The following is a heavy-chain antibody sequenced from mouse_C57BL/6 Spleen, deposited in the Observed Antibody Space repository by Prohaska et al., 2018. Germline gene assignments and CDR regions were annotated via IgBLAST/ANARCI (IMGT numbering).Heavy chain of an antibody. J-gene: IGHJ3*01. V-gene: IGHV1-66*01. Sequence: QVQLQQSGPELVKPGASVKISCKASGYSFTSYYIHWVKQRPGQGLEWIGWIYPGSGNTKYNEKFKGKATLTADTSASTAYMQLSSLTSEDSAVYYCARDYYGSSEEFAYWGQGTLVTVSA. CDR3: ARDYYGSSEEFAY. D-gene: IGHD1-1*01. CDR2: IYPGSGNT. CDR1: GYSFTSYY.